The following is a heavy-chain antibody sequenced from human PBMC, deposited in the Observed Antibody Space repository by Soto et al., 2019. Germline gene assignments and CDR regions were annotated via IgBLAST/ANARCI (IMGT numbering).Heavy chain of an antibody. CDR1: GDTFSFYT. V-gene: IGHV1-69*02. J-gene: IGHJ4*02. Sequence: QVQLVQSGAEVKKPGSSVRLSCTASGDTFSFYTISWVRQAPGQGPEWMGRIIPMVGMADYPQKFQGRVNISADKSTSTAYMVLSSLRSDDTAVYFCATNYGSGSTHFDYWGQGTLVTVSS. D-gene: IGHD3-10*01. CDR2: IIPMVGMA. CDR3: ATNYGSGSTHFDY.